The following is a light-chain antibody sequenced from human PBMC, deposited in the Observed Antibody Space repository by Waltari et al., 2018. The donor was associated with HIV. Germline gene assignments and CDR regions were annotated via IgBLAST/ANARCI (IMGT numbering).Light chain of an antibody. J-gene: IGKJ1*01. V-gene: IGKV3-20*01. CDR1: ESVSSSY. CDR3: QQYDSSLTWT. Sequence: EIVLTQSPGTLSLSPGERVSLSCRASESVSSSYLAWYQQKPGQAPRLLIYGTSSRATGIPDRFSGSGSGIDFTLTINRLEPEDFAVYYCQQYDSSLTWTFGQGTKVEI. CDR2: GTS.